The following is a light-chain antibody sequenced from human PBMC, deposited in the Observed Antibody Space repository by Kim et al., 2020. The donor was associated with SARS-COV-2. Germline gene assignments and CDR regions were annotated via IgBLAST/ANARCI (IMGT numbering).Light chain of an antibody. Sequence: DIQMTQSPSTLSASVGDRVTITCRASQSVRNWLAWYQQKPGKAPKLLIYDASSLESGVPSRFSGSGSGTEFTLTISSLQPDDSATYYCQQYNAYSGWTFGQGTKVEIK. CDR2: DAS. CDR1: QSVRNW. J-gene: IGKJ1*01. V-gene: IGKV1-5*01. CDR3: QQYNAYSGWT.